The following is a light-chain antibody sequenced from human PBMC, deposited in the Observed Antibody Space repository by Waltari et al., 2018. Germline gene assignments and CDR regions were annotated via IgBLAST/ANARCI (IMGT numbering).Light chain of an antibody. CDR2: EVK. V-gene: IGLV2-14*01. CDR1: TSDIGAYYL. CDR3: ASYVNSFALV. Sequence: HSALTQPASVSGSPGQSISISCAGTTSDIGAYYLVSWYQKYPGKAPKLIIYEVKNRPSDISPRFSASKSGDTASLTISGLQAEDEAEYYCASYVNSFALVFGGGTKVSVL. J-gene: IGLJ2*01.